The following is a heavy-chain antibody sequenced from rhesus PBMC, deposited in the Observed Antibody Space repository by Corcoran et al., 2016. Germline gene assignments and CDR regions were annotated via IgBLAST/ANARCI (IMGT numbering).Heavy chain of an antibody. J-gene: IGHJ2*01. D-gene: IGHD4-29*01. V-gene: IGHV3-54*02. CDR1: GFTFSSYG. Sequence: EVQLVESGGGLVQPGGSLRLSCAASGFTFSSYGMHWVRQVPGKGLEWVAVISYDGSKKYYADSLKDRFTISRDNSKNMLYLQMNNLKLEDTAVYYCASGGYGSSHYYYFDLWGPGTPITISS. CDR2: ISYDGSKK. CDR3: ASGGYGSSHYYYFDL.